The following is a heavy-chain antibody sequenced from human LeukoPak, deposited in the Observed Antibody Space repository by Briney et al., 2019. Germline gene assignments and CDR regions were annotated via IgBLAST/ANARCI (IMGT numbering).Heavy chain of an antibody. CDR2: MNHNNGNT. CDR3: ARMAVAGRSPAHYYFGMDV. V-gene: IGHV1-8*01. J-gene: IGHJ6*02. D-gene: IGHD6-19*01. CDR1: GYTFTSHD. Sequence: ASLKVSCKPSGYTFTSHDSNWVGPATGQGLEWMGWMNHNNGNTGYAQKSQGRVTRTRNSSISTAYMELSSLRSEDTAVYYCARMAVAGRSPAHYYFGMDVWGQGTTVSVPS.